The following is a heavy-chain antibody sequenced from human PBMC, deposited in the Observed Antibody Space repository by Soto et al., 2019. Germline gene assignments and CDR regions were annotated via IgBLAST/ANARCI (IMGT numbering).Heavy chain of an antibody. CDR1: GFTFSNAW. CDR3: LTDSYSTMILVRLDY. D-gene: IGHD3-22*01. Sequence: PGGSLRLSCAASGFTFSNAWINWVRQAPGKGLEWVGRIKSKTRGGTTDFAAPVKGRFAISRDDSKNRVYLQINRLKTEDTGIYYCLTDSYSTMILVRLDYWGHGIPVTVSS. V-gene: IGHV3-15*07. CDR2: IKSKTRGGTT. J-gene: IGHJ4*01.